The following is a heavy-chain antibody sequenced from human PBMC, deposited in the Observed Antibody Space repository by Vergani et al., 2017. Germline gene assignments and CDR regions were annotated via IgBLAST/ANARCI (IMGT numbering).Heavy chain of an antibody. V-gene: IGHV3-33*01. CDR2: IWYDGSNK. CDR3: ARDVRASSGWYRPPDYY. J-gene: IGHJ4*02. D-gene: IGHD6-19*01. CDR1: GFTFSSYG. Sequence: QVQLVESGGGVVQPGRSLRLSCAASGFTFSSYGMHWVRQAPGKGLEWVAVIWYDGSNKYYADSVKGRFTISRDNSKNTLYLQMNSLRAEDTAVYYCARDVRASSGWYRPPDYYWGQGTLVTVSS.